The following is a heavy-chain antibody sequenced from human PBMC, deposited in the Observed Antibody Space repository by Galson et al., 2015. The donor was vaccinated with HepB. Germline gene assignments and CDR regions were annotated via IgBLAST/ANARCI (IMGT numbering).Heavy chain of an antibody. CDR3: AKTLVGATTALDY. CDR2: ISGSGGST. V-gene: IGHV3-23*01. CDR1: GFTFSSYA. Sequence: SLRLSCAASGFTFSSYAMSWVRQAPGKGLEWVSAISGSGGSTYYADSVKGRSTIFRDNSKNTLYLQMNSLRAEDTAVYYCAKTLVGATTALDYWGQGTLVTVSS. J-gene: IGHJ4*02. D-gene: IGHD1-26*01.